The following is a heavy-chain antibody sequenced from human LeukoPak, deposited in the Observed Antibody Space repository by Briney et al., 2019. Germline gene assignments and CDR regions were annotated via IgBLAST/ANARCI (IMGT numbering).Heavy chain of an antibody. J-gene: IGHJ4*02. D-gene: IGHD4-17*01. CDR1: GGSISSYW. CDR3: ARASGDYYVSFDY. V-gene: IGHV4-59*01. CDR2: IYYSGTT. Sequence: PSETLSLTRTVSGGSISSYWWSWIRQSPGKGLEWIGYIYYSGTTNYNPSLRSRVTISVDTSKNQFSLKLSSVTAADTAVYYCARASGDYYVSFDYWGQGTLVTVSS.